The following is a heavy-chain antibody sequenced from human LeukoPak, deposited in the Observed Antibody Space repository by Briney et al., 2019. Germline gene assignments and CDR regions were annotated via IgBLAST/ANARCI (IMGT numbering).Heavy chain of an antibody. CDR3: AKDLTYGDYAGGDAFDI. CDR2: ISGRGVST. V-gene: IGHV3-23*01. CDR1: GFTFSSYA. J-gene: IGHJ3*02. Sequence: GGSLTLSCAASGFTFSSYAMNWVRQAAGKGLEWVSVISGRGVSTYYADSGKGRFSISRDYSKNTLYLQMNSLRAEDTAVYYCAKDLTYGDYAGGDAFDIWGQGTMVTVSS. D-gene: IGHD4-17*01.